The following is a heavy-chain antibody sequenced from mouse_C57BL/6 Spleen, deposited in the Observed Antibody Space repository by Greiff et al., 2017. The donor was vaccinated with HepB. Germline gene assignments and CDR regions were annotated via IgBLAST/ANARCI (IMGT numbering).Heavy chain of an antibody. CDR2: ISYDGSN. J-gene: IGHJ3*01. CDR3: ATLYYDYPFAY. V-gene: IGHV3-6*01. Sequence: EVQLQESGPGLVKPSQSLSLTCSVTGYSITSGYYWNWIRQSPGNKLEWMGYISYDGSNNYNPSLKNRISITRDTSKNQFFLKLNSVTTEDTATYYCATLYYDYPFAYWGQGTLVTVSA. D-gene: IGHD2-4*01. CDR1: GYSITSGYY.